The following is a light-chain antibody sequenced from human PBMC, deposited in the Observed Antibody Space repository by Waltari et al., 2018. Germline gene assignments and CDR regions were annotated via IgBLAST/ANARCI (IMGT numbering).Light chain of an antibody. V-gene: IGKV1-5*01. CDR1: QDINNW. CDR3: QQYSGNPT. J-gene: IGKJ4*01. Sequence: DIQLTQSPSTLSASGGDRVTITCRASQDINNWLAWYQQKPGKAPKILIYDASSLETGVPSKFSGSGSGTEFTLTISSLQPDDFATYYCQQYSGNPTFGGGTKVETK. CDR2: DAS.